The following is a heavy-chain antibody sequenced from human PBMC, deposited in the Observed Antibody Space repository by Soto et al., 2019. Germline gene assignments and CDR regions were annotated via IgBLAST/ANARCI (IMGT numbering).Heavy chain of an antibody. D-gene: IGHD4-4*01. V-gene: IGHV5-51*01. Sequence: GESLKISCKGSGYSFTSYWIGWVRQMPGKGLEWMGIIYPGDSDTRYSPSFQGPVTISADKSISTAYLQWSSLKASDTAMYYCASTYYSNYEVGYYYYGIDVWGQGTTVTVSS. J-gene: IGHJ6*02. CDR3: ASTYYSNYEVGYYYYGIDV. CDR2: IYPGDSDT. CDR1: GYSFTSYW.